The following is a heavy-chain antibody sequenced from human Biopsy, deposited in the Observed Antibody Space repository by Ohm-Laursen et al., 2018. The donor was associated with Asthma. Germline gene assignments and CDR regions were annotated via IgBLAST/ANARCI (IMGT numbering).Heavy chain of an antibody. CDR2: ISYDGSNK. Sequence: SLRLSCAASGFTFSSYAMHWVRQAPGKGLEWVAVISYDGSNKYYADSVKGRFTISRDNSKNTLYLQMNGLRAEDTAVYYCARDKPSHIDYYYGMDVWGQGTTVTVSS. J-gene: IGHJ6*02. V-gene: IGHV3-30-3*01. CDR1: GFTFSSYA. CDR3: ARDKPSHIDYYYGMDV.